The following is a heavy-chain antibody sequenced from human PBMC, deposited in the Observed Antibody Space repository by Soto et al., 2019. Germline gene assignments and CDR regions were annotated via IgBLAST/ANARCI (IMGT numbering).Heavy chain of an antibody. Sequence: GGSLRLSCAASGFTFSNYAINWVRQSPGKGLEWVSVISGSVGSTYYADSVKGRFTITRDNSKNTLYLQMNSLRAEDTAVYYCARGGAAMASFDYWGQGTLVTVSS. CDR1: GFTFSNYA. D-gene: IGHD5-18*01. CDR2: ISGSVGST. V-gene: IGHV3-23*01. CDR3: ARGGAAMASFDY. J-gene: IGHJ4*02.